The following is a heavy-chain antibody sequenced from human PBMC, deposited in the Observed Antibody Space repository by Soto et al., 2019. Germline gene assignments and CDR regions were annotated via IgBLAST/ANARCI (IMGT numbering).Heavy chain of an antibody. D-gene: IGHD4-17*01. Sequence: EVQLVESGGGLVQPGRSLRLSCAASGFTFSGSAMHWVRQASGKGLEWVGRIRSKANSYATAYAASVKGRFTISRDDSKNTAYLQMNSLKTEDTAVYYCTRHEELTTVTTSDYWGQGTLVTVSS. J-gene: IGHJ4*02. V-gene: IGHV3-73*01. CDR1: GFTFSGSA. CDR3: TRHEELTTVTTSDY. CDR2: IRSKANSYAT.